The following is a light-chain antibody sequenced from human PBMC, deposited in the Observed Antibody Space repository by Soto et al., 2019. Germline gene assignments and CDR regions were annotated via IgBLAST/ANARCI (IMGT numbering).Light chain of an antibody. CDR2: EVS. Sequence: QSALTQPASVSGSPGQSITISCTGTSSDVGNYKYVSWYQQHPGKAPKLMIYEVSNRPSGVSNRCSGSESGNTASLTISGLQAEDETDYYCFSYTSSGNYVFGTGTKLTVL. CDR1: SSDVGNYKY. J-gene: IGLJ1*01. CDR3: FSYTSSGNYV. V-gene: IGLV2-14*01.